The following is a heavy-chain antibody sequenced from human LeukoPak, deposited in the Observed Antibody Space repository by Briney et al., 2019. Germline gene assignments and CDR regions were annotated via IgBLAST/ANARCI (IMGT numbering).Heavy chain of an antibody. D-gene: IGHD1-26*01. V-gene: IGHV4-34*01. CDR2: ISHSGST. J-gene: IGHJ4*02. CDR3: ARALHGGSYFLDY. Sequence: PSETLSLTCAVYGGSFRGYFWSYIRQPPGKGLEWLGEISHSGSTNYSPSLKSRVTISVDTSKNQFSLKLSSVTAADTAVYYCARALHGGSYFLDYWGQGTLVAVSS. CDR1: GGSFRGYF.